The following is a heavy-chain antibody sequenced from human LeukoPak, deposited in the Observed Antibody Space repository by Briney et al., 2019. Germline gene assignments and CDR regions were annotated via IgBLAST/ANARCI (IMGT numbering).Heavy chain of an antibody. Sequence: GESLKISCKDSGYSFTTYWIGWVRQMPGKGLEWMGILYPGDSDTRYSPSFQGQVTIPADKSISTAYLQWSSLKASDTAMYYCARQTISGSYFGSAFDIWGQGTMVTVSS. D-gene: IGHD1-26*01. V-gene: IGHV5-51*01. CDR2: LYPGDSDT. CDR3: ARQTISGSYFGSAFDI. CDR1: GYSFTTYW. J-gene: IGHJ3*02.